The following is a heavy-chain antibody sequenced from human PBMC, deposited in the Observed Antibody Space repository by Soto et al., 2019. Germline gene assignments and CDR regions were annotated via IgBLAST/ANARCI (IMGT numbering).Heavy chain of an antibody. V-gene: IGHV4-4*09. CDR2: IYDGGTT. CDR1: GGSFSPNY. J-gene: IGHJ4*02. CDR3: ARGPSGDKVDY. Sequence: TSETLSLTCTVSGGSFSPNYWSWIRQPPGKGLEWIGHIYDGGTTYNNPFLTSRVTISVDTSNNRFSLKLSSVSAADTAVYYCARGPSGDKVDYWGQGTLVTVSS. D-gene: IGHD7-27*01.